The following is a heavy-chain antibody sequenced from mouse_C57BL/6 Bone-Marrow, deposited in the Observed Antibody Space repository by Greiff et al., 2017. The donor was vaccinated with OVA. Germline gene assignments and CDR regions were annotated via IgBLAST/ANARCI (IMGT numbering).Heavy chain of an antibody. D-gene: IGHD1-1*01. J-gene: IGHJ1*03. CDR1: GYTFTNYW. Sequence: VQLQQSGAELVRPGTSVKMPCKASGYTFTNYWIGWAKQRPGHGLEWIGDIYPGGGYTNYDEKFKGKATLTADKSSSTAYMQFSSLTSEDSAIYYCARSHYYGSSPHWYFDVWGTGTTVTVSS. CDR3: ARSHYYGSSPHWYFDV. CDR2: IYPGGGYT. V-gene: IGHV1-63*01.